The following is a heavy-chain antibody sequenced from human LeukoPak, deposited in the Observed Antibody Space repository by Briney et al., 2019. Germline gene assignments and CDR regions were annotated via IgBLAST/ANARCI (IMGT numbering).Heavy chain of an antibody. Sequence: GGSLRLSYAASGFTVSSNYMSWVRQAPGKGLEWVSVIYSGGSTYYANSVKGRFTISRDNSKNTLYLQMNSLRAEDTAVYYCAGDYNWNDYYYYGMDVWGQGTTVTVSS. D-gene: IGHD1-1*01. CDR2: IYSGGST. J-gene: IGHJ6*02. CDR3: AGDYNWNDYYYYGMDV. CDR1: GFTVSSNY. V-gene: IGHV3-66*01.